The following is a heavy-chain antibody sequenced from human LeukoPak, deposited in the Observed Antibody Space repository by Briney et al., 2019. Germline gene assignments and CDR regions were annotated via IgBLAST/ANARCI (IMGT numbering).Heavy chain of an antibody. CDR2: ISSTASTI. D-gene: IGHD1-26*01. Sequence: GGSLRLSCSASGFTFSSYSMNWVRQAPGKGLEWVSYISSTASTIYYADSVKGRFTISRDNAKNSLYLQMNSLRAEDTAVYYCARDQGWSSVGGTSPTFEYWGQGTLVTVSS. J-gene: IGHJ4*02. CDR1: GFTFSSYS. CDR3: ARDQGWSSVGGTSPTFEY. V-gene: IGHV3-48*01.